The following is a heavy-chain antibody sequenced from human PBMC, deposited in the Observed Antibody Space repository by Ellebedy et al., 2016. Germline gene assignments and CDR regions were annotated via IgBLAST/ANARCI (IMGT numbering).Heavy chain of an antibody. Sequence: GGSLRLSCAASGSTFSNAWMNWVRQAPGKGLEWVGRIKSETDGGAADYAAPVKGRFTISRDDSKNTLYLQMNSLKTEDTAVYFCTTVYRYNYDSVWGQGTLVTVSS. V-gene: IGHV3-15*01. CDR1: GSTFSNAW. D-gene: IGHD5-18*01. J-gene: IGHJ4*02. CDR3: TTVYRYNYDSV. CDR2: IKSETDGGAA.